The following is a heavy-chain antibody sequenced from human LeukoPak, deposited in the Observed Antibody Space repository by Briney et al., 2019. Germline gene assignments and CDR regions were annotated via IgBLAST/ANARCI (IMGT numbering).Heavy chain of an antibody. CDR1: GGSISSYY. V-gene: IGHV4-59*12. CDR3: ARGEWYYFDY. D-gene: IGHD3-3*01. J-gene: IGHJ4*02. CDR2: VSYSGST. Sequence: KSSETLSLTCTVSGGSISSYYWSWVRQPPGKGLEWIGYVSYSGSTDYNPSLKSRVTISVDTSKNQFSLKLSSVTAADTAVYYCARGEWYYFDYWGQGTLVTVSS.